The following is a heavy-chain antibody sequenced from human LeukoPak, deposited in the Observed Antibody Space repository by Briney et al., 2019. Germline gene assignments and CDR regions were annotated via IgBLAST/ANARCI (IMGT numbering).Heavy chain of an antibody. CDR2: IYTSGST. CDR3: ARVICGGDCYYDAFDI. CDR1: GGSISSYY. Sequence: SETLSLTSSVSGGSISSYYWSWIRQPAGKGLEWIGRIYTSGSTNYHPSLKSRVTRSVDTSKNQFSLKLSSVTAADTAEYYCARVICGGDCYYDAFDILGQGTMVTVSS. D-gene: IGHD2-21*02. V-gene: IGHV4-4*07. J-gene: IGHJ3*02.